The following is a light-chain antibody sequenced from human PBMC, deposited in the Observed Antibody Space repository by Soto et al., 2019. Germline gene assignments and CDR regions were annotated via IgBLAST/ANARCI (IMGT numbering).Light chain of an antibody. J-gene: IGKJ4*01. CDR3: QQRSEWPLT. V-gene: IGKV1-39*01. CDR2: AAS. CDR1: QDISNY. Sequence: DIQMTQSPSSLSASVGDRVTITCQASQDISNYLNWYQQKPGKAPKLLIYAASTLQSGVPSRFSGSGSGTDFTLTISSLEPEDFAVYYCQQRSEWPLTFGGGTKVDI.